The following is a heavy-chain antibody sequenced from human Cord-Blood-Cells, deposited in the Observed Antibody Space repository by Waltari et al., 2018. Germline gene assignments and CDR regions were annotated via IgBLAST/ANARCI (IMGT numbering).Heavy chain of an antibody. V-gene: IGHV3-33*01. CDR3: AREPLVVAATPFDY. Sequence: QVQLVESGGGVVQPGRSLRLSCAASGFTFSSYGMHWVRQATGKGLEWVAVIWYDGGKKYYADAGKGRFTISRDNSKNTLYLQMNSLRAEDTAVYYCAREPLVVAATPFDYWGQGTLVTVSS. CDR2: IWYDGGKK. CDR1: GFTFSSYG. J-gene: IGHJ4*02. D-gene: IGHD2-15*01.